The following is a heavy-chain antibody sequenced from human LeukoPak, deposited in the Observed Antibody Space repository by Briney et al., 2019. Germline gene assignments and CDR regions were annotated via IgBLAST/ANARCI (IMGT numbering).Heavy chain of an antibody. CDR3: AGIITTIMDY. Sequence: GGPLRLSCVASGFTFNNYEMKWVRQAPGEGLEWVSYISRSGSTIYYADSVKGRFTISRDNAKNSLYLQMNSLRADDTAVYYCAGIITTIMDYWGQGTLVTVSS. D-gene: IGHD5-12*01. V-gene: IGHV3-48*03. CDR2: ISRSGSTI. J-gene: IGHJ4*02. CDR1: GFTFNNYE.